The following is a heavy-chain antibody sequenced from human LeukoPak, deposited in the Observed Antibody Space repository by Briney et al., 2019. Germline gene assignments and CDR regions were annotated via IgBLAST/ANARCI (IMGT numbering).Heavy chain of an antibody. CDR1: GGSISSNRYY. CDR3: ARARRRHYYDSSGYLGGLWFDP. CDR2: INHSGST. V-gene: IGHV4-39*07. D-gene: IGHD3-22*01. Sequence: SETLSLTCTVSGGSISSNRYYWGWICQPPGKGLEWIGEINHSGSTNYNPSLKSRVTISVDTSKNQFSLKLSSVTAADTAVYYCARARRRHYYDSSGYLGGLWFDPWGQGTLVTVSS. J-gene: IGHJ5*02.